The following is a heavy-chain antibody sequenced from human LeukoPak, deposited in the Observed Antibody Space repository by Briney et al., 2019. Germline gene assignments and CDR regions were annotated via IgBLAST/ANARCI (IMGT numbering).Heavy chain of an antibody. V-gene: IGHV4-59*01. D-gene: IGHD6-13*01. CDR3: ARVSVAAAGVVNWFDP. CDR2: IYYSGST. CDR1: GGSISSYY. J-gene: IGHJ5*02. Sequence: SETLSLTCTVSGGSISSYYWSWIRQPPGKGLEWIGYIYYSGSTNYNPSLKSRVTILVDTSKNQFSLKLSSVTAADTAVYYCARVSVAAAGVVNWFDPWGQGTLVTVSS.